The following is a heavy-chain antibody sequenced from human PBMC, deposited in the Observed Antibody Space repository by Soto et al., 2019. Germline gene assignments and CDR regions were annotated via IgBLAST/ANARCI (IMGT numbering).Heavy chain of an antibody. J-gene: IGHJ6*02. CDR3: ASLFYYDFWSGYYNYYGMDV. CDR1: GFTFSSYW. CDR2: IKQDGSEK. V-gene: IGHV3-7*03. Sequence: GGSLRLSXAASGFTFSSYWMSWVRQAPGKGLEWVANIKQDGSEKYYVDSVKGRFTISRDNAKNSLYLQMNSLRAEDTAVYYCASLFYYDFWSGYYNYYGMDVWGQGTTVTVSS. D-gene: IGHD3-3*01.